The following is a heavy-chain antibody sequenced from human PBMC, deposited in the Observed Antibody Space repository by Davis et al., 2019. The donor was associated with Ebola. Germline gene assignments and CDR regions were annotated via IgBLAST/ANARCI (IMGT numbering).Heavy chain of an antibody. CDR2: ISSNGGST. V-gene: IGHV3-64*04. D-gene: IGHD1-26*01. Sequence: GGSLRLSCSASGFTFSSYAMHWVRQAPGKGLEYVSAISSNGGSTYYADSVKGRFTISRDNAKNSLYLQMNSLRAEDTAVYYCARDGFYIRGATTHYGMDVWGQGTTVTVSS. J-gene: IGHJ6*02. CDR1: GFTFSSYA. CDR3: ARDGFYIRGATTHYGMDV.